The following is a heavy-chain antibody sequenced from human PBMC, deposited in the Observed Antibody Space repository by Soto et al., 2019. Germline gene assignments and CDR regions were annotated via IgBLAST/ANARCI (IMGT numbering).Heavy chain of an antibody. CDR1: GGSIRSYY. D-gene: IGHD6-13*01. J-gene: IGHJ4*02. Sequence: QVQLQESGPGLVKPSETLSLTCTVPGGSIRSYYWSWIRQPPGKGLEWIGYIYYSGSTNYNPSLQSRVTISVAPSKNQFSLKLSSVTAADTTVYYCAGGCHVHSSSCQFDYWGQGTLVTVSS. V-gene: IGHV4-59*01. CDR3: AGGCHVHSSSCQFDY. CDR2: IYYSGST.